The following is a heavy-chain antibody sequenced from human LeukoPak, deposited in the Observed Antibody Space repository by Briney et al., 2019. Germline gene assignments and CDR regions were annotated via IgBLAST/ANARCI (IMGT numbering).Heavy chain of an antibody. CDR2: ISGSGDTT. Sequence: GGSLRLSCAGSGFTFSSYSMTWVRQPPGQGLEWVSVISGSGDTTYYAASVKGRFTISRDNSKNTLYLQMNNLRAEDTAVYYCTRDWTHYDSSGYFDYWGQGTLVTVSS. CDR1: GFTFSSYS. D-gene: IGHD3-22*01. V-gene: IGHV3-23*01. CDR3: TRDWTHYDSSGYFDY. J-gene: IGHJ4*02.